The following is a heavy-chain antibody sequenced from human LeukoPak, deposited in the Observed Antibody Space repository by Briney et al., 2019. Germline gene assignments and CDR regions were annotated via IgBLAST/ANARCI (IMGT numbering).Heavy chain of an antibody. D-gene: IGHD3-22*01. V-gene: IGHV1-69*04. Sequence: GASVKVSCKASGYTFTSYGISWVRQAPGQGLEWMGRIIPILGIANYAQKFQGRVTITADKSTSTAYMELSSLRSEDTAVYYCARGFPYYYDSSGYPLDYWGQGTLVTVSS. J-gene: IGHJ4*02. CDR1: GYTFTSYG. CDR2: IIPILGIA. CDR3: ARGFPYYYDSSGYPLDY.